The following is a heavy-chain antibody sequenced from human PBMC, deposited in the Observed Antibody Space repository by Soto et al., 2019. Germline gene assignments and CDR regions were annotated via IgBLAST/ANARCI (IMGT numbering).Heavy chain of an antibody. CDR2: MNPNSGNT. D-gene: IGHD5-18*01. Sequence: ASVKVSCKASGYTFTSYDINWVRQATGQGLEWMGWMNPNSGNTGYAQKFQGRVTMTRNTSISTAYMELSSLRSEDTAVYYCASGGYSYGYGEDGYYYGMDVWGQGTTVTVSS. J-gene: IGHJ6*02. V-gene: IGHV1-8*01. CDR1: GYTFTSYD. CDR3: ASGGYSYGYGEDGYYYGMDV.